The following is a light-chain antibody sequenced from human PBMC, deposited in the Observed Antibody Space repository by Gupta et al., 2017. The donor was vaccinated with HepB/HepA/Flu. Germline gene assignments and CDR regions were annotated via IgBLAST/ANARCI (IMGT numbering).Light chain of an antibody. CDR2: RND. Sequence: SYDLTQAPSLSVSPGQTATVTCSGDNLASNLIYWFQQRPGQAPILVMSRNDIRPSGIPDRFSGSVSGNTATLTIRETQPLDEADYYCQTWANAFGIFGGGTRLTVL. V-gene: IGLV3-1*01. J-gene: IGLJ2*01. CDR3: QTWANAFGI. CDR1: NLASNL.